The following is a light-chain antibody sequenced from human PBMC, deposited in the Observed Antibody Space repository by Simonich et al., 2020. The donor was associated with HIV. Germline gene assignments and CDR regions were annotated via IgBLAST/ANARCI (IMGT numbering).Light chain of an antibody. CDR3: AQSVQLPLT. CDR2: EVS. CDR1: QRLLHSDGQTY. J-gene: IGKJ4*01. Sequence: DIVMTQTPLSLSVTPGQPASISCKSSQRLLHSDGQTYLYWYLQKPGQSPHRVIYEVSNRFSGVPDRFSGSGSGTDFTLKISRVEAEDVGIYYCAQSVQLPLTFGGGTKVEIK. V-gene: IGKV2D-29*02.